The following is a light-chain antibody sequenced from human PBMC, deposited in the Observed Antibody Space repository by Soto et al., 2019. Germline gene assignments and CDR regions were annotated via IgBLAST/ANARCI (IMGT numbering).Light chain of an antibody. Sequence: QSALTQPPSAYGSPGQSVAISCTGTSSDVGGYNYVSWYQQHPGKAPKLMIYEVNKRPSGVPDRFSGSKSGNTASLTVSGLQAEDEADYYCSSYAGSSNVFGTGTKLTV. V-gene: IGLV2-8*01. CDR1: SSDVGGYNY. CDR3: SSYAGSSNV. J-gene: IGLJ1*01. CDR2: EVN.